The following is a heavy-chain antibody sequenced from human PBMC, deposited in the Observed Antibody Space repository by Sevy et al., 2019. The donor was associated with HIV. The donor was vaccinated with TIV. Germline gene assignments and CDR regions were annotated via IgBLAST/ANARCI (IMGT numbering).Heavy chain of an antibody. CDR1: GFTFSSYG. D-gene: IGHD2-2*01. CDR2: IWYDGSNK. J-gene: IGHJ6*02. CDR3: AREGVVPAAMGPYYYGMDV. Sequence: GGSLRLSCAASGFTFSSYGMHWVRQAPGKGLEWVAVIWYDGSNKYYADSVKGRFTISRNNSKNTLYLQMNSLRAVDTAVYYCAREGVVPAAMGPYYYGMDVWGQGTTVTVSS. V-gene: IGHV3-33*01.